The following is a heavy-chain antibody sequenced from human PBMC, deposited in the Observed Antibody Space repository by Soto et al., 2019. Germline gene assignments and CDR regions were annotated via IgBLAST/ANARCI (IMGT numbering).Heavy chain of an antibody. V-gene: IGHV3-33*01. CDR3: ARDLRDVVVEAATTGIGY. J-gene: IGHJ4*02. D-gene: IGHD2-15*01. CDR1: GFTFSSYG. CDR2: IWYDGSNK. Sequence: GGSLRLSCAASGFTFSSYGMHWVRQAPGKGLEWVAVIWYDGSNKYYADSVKGRFTISRDNPKNTLYLQMNSLRPEETAVYYCARDLRDVVVEAATTGIGYWGQGTLVTVSS.